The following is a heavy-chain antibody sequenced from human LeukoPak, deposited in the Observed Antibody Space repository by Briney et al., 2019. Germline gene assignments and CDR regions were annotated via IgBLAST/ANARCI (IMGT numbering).Heavy chain of an antibody. CDR1: GFTFTTYW. Sequence: GGSLRLSCAASGFTFTTYWMSWIRQAPGKGLEWVSYISSSGTTIYYADSVKGRFTISRDNAKNSLYLQMNSLRAEDTAVYYCAELGITMIGGVWGKGTTVTISS. J-gene: IGHJ6*04. CDR2: ISSSGTTI. D-gene: IGHD3-10*02. V-gene: IGHV3-48*04. CDR3: AELGITMIGGV.